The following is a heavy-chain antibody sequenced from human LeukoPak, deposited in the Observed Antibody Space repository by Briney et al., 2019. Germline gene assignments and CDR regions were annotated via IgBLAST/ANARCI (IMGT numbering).Heavy chain of an antibody. V-gene: IGHV1-24*01. CDR3: ATDEEIAAAGHFDY. CDR1: GYTLTELS. J-gene: IGHJ4*02. Sequence: ASVKVSCKVSGYTLTELSMHWVRQAPGKGLEWMGGFDPEDGETIYAQKFQGRVTMTEDTSTDTAYMELSSLRSEDTAVYYCATDEEIAAAGHFDYWGQGTLVTVSS. D-gene: IGHD6-13*01. CDR2: FDPEDGET.